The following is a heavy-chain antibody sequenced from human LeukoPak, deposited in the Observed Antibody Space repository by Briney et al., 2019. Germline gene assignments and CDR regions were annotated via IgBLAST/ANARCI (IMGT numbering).Heavy chain of an antibody. CDR2: FDPEDGET. D-gene: IGHD2-2*01. Sequence: GASVKVSCKVSGYTLTELSMHWVRQAPGKGLEWMRGFDPEDGETIYAQKFQGRVTMTEDTSTDTAYMELSSLRSEDTAVYYCATVVGYCSSTSCRRGWFHPWGQGTLVTASS. CDR3: ATVVGYCSSTSCRRGWFHP. J-gene: IGHJ5*02. V-gene: IGHV1-24*01. CDR1: GYTLTELS.